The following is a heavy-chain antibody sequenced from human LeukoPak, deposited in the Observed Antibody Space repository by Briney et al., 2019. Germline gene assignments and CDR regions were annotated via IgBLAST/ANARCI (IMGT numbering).Heavy chain of an antibody. V-gene: IGHV5-51*01. CDR1: GCRFTSYW. CDR2: IDRVDSGT. J-gene: IGHJ4*02. Sequence: GGALKISCKGSGCRFTSYWSGCVRRLPGKGLEWMGLIDRVDSGTRYSPSFKGQRTISANKSISTAYLQWSSLKASDTAMYYCARHWKGIVDYWGQGCLVTVSS. CDR3: ARHWKGIVDY. D-gene: IGHD1-1*01.